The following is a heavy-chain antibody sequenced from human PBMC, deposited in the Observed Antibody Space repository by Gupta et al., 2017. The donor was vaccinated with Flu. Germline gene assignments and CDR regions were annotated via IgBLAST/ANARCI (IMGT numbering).Heavy chain of an antibody. CDR2: IWHDGSNK. J-gene: IGHJ6*03. Sequence: QVQLVESGGGVVQPGRPLRLSCATSGLTFSRFGMHWVRQAPGKGLEWVASIWHDGSNKNYADSVKGRFTISRDNSKNTLYIQMNSLRAEDTAVYYCARISGNWRIYYMDVWGRGTTVTVSS. CDR3: ARISGNWRIYYMDV. CDR1: GLTFSRFG. D-gene: IGHD1-20*01. V-gene: IGHV3-33*01.